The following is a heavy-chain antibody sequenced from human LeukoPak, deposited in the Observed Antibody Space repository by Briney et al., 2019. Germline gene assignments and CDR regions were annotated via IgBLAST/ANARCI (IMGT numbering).Heavy chain of an antibody. Sequence: PGGCLRLSFVASGFTFSTYEMNSVRQAPGKGLEWVSYISSSSSTIYYADSVKGRFTISRDNAKNSLYLQMNSLRAEDTAVYYCARGYQLPEFDPWGQGTLVTVSS. CDR1: GFTFSTYE. CDR2: ISSSSSTI. D-gene: IGHD2-2*01. CDR3: ARGYQLPEFDP. V-gene: IGHV3-48*03. J-gene: IGHJ5*02.